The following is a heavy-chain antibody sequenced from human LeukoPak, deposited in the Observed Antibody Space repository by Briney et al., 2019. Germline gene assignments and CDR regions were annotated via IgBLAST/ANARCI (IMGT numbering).Heavy chain of an antibody. J-gene: IGHJ3*02. CDR1: GYTFTSYG. D-gene: IGHD6-13*01. Sequence: ASVKVSCKASGYTFTSYGISWVRQAPGQGREGMGWISAYNGKTNYAQKLQGRVTMTTDTSTSTAYSELRSLRSDDTAVYYCARVFIAAAERGDAFDIWGQGTMVTVSS. CDR2: ISAYNGKT. CDR3: ARVFIAAAERGDAFDI. V-gene: IGHV1-18*01.